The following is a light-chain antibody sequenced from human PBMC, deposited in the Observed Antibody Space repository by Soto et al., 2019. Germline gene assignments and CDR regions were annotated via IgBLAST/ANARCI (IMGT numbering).Light chain of an antibody. CDR1: SSIIGAGYD. CDR2: GNN. V-gene: IGLV1-40*01. Sequence: QSVLTQPPSVSGAPGQRVTISCTGSSSIIGAGYDVHWYQRLPGTAPKVLIYGNNNRPSGVPDRFSGSKSGTSASLAITGLQAEDEADYYCQSYDSSLSGSYVFGTGAKVTVL. J-gene: IGLJ1*01. CDR3: QSYDSSLSGSYV.